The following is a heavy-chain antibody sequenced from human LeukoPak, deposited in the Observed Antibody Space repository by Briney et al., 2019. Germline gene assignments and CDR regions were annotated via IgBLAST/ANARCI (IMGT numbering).Heavy chain of an antibody. CDR1: GGSISSYY. D-gene: IGHD3-10*01. J-gene: IGHJ6*03. Sequence: SETLSLTCTVSGGSISSYYWSWIRQPPGKGLEWIGCIYYSGYTNYKSSLKSRVTISVDTSKNQFSLKLSSVTAADTAVYYCARTTMVRGTYYMDVWGKGTTVTISS. CDR3: ARTTMVRGTYYMDV. V-gene: IGHV4-59*01. CDR2: IYYSGYT.